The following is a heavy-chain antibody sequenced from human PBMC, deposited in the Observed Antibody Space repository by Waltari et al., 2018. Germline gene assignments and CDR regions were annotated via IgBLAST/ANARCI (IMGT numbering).Heavy chain of an antibody. V-gene: IGHV3-7*01. J-gene: IGHJ4*02. Sequence: EVQLVESGGGLVQPGGSLRLSCAASGFTFSSYWMRWVRQAPGKGLEWVANIKQDGSEKYNVDSVKGRFTISRDNAKNSLYLQMNSLRAEDTAVYYCARVLRPLLWFGEFVDWGQGTLVTVSS. CDR3: ARVLRPLLWFGEFVD. CDR2: IKQDGSEK. CDR1: GFTFSSYW. D-gene: IGHD3-10*01.